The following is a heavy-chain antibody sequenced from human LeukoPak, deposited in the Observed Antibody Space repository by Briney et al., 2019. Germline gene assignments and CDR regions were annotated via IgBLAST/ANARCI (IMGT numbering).Heavy chain of an antibody. CDR1: GGSISSSSYY. CDR2: IYYSGST. J-gene: IGHJ5*02. CDR3: ARTDIVVVPAAIWWFDP. D-gene: IGHD2-2*02. Sequence: PSETLSLTCTVSGGSISSSSYYWGWIRQPPGKGLEWIGSIYYSGSTYYNPSLKSRVTISVDTSKNQFSLKLSSVTAADTAVYYCARTDIVVVPAAIWWFDPWGQGTLVTVSS. V-gene: IGHV4-39*01.